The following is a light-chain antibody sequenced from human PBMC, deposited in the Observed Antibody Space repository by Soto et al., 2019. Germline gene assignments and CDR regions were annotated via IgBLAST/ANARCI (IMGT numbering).Light chain of an antibody. V-gene: IGLV1-44*01. CDR2: NTD. Sequence: QSVLTQAPSASGTPGQRVTISCSGSDANIGRHNVNWYQQLPGAAPRVFIYNTDQRPSGVPGRFSGSKSGTSASLAISGLQSEDEAEYYRSAWDGDLDAHVFGTGTKLTVL. J-gene: IGLJ1*01. CDR1: DANIGRHN. CDR3: SAWDGDLDAHV.